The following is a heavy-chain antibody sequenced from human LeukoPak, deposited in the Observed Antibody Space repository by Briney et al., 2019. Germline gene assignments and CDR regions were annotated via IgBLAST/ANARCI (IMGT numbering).Heavy chain of an antibody. CDR1: GFAVSSNH. D-gene: IGHD3-9*01. J-gene: IGHJ4*02. CDR2: IFNGGST. CDR3: AKQGRVVLRYFDWSDY. V-gene: IGHV3-53*01. Sequence: GGSLRLSCAASGFAVSSNHMNWVRQAPGKGLEWVSVIFNGGSTYYADSVKGRFTISRDNSKNTLYLQMNSLRAEDTAVYYCAKQGRVVLRYFDWSDYWGQGTLVTVSS.